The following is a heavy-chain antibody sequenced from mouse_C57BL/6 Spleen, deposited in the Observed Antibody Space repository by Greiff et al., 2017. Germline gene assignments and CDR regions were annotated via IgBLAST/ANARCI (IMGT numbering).Heavy chain of an antibody. D-gene: IGHD1-1*01. Sequence: QVQLQQSGAELVKPGASVKMSCKASGYTFTSYWITWVKQRPGQGLEWIGDIYPGSGSTNYNEKFKSKATLTVDTSSSTAYMQLSSLTSEDSAVYYCARKGGYYGSNAMDYWGQGTSVTVSS. CDR2: IYPGSGST. J-gene: IGHJ4*01. CDR3: ARKGGYYGSNAMDY. V-gene: IGHV1-55*01. CDR1: GYTFTSYW.